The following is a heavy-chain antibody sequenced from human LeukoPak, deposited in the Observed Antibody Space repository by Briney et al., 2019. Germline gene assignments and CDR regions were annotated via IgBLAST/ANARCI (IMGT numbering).Heavy chain of an antibody. J-gene: IGHJ4*02. CDR2: ISGSGGST. D-gene: IGHD3-10*01. CDR3: ANARGGGPKGPQDY. CDR1: GFTFSSYA. Sequence: GGSLRLSCAASGFTFSSYAMSWVRQAPGKGLEWVSAISGSGGSTYYADSAKGRFTISRDNSKNTLYLQMNSLRAEDTAVYYCANARGGGPKGPQDYWGQGTLVTVSS. V-gene: IGHV3-23*01.